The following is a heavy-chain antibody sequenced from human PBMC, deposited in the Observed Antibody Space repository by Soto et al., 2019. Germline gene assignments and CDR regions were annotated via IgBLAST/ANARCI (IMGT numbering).Heavy chain of an antibody. V-gene: IGHV3-21*01. J-gene: IGHJ6*02. Sequence: GGSLRLSCAASGFNFNSYTINWVRQAPGTRPEWLSSIRCCGYIFSTDSVRGRFTITRDNAKNSVYLQINSLRAEDTAVYFCARDCSGGSCYHGMDVWGQGTTVTVS. D-gene: IGHD2-15*01. CDR2: IRCCGYI. CDR1: GFNFNSYT. CDR3: ARDCSGGSCYHGMDV.